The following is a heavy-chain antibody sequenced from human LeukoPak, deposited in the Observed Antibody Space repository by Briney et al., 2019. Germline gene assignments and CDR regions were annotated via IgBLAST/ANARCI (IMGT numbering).Heavy chain of an antibody. CDR2: IYTSGST. CDR3: ARGLSRYYYYYMDV. CDR1: GGSISSYY. Sequence: SETLSLTCTVSGGSISSYYWSWIRQPAGKGLEWIGRIYTSGSTNYNPSLESRVTMSVDTSKNQFSLKLSSVTAADTAVYYCARGLSRYYYYYMDVWGQGTLVTVSS. J-gene: IGHJ6*03. V-gene: IGHV4-4*07.